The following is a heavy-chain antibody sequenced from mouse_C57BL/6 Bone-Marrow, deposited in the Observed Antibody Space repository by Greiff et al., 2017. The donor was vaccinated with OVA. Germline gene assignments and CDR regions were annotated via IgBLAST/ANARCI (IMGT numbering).Heavy chain of an antibody. D-gene: IGHD1-1*01. CDR1: GYTFTSYW. J-gene: IGHJ4*01. CDR2: IYPGSGST. Sequence: QVQLKQSGAELVKPGASVKMSCKASGYTFTSYWITWVKQRPGQGLEWIGDIYPGSGSTNYNEKFKSKATLTVDTSSSTAYMQLSSLTSEDSAVYYCARTGSSYGYYAMDYWGQGTSVTVSS. CDR3: ARTGSSYGYYAMDY. V-gene: IGHV1-55*01.